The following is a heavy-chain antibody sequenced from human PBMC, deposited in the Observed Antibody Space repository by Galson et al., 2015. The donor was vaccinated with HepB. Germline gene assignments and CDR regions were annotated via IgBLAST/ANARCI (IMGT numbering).Heavy chain of an antibody. CDR3: ASGTTRDAFDI. CDR1: GYTFTSYY. CDR2: INPSGGST. V-gene: IGHV1-46*04. D-gene: IGHD1-7*01. Sequence: SVKVSCKASGYTFTSYYMHWVRQAPGQGLEWMGIINPSGGSTSYAQKLQGRVTMTRDTSTSTVYMELSSLRSEDTAVYYCASGTTRDAFDIWGQGTMVTVSS. J-gene: IGHJ3*02.